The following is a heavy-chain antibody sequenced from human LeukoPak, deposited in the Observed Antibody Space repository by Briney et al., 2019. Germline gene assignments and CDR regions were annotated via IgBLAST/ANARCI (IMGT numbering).Heavy chain of an antibody. CDR1: GYTFTSYG. D-gene: IGHD3-22*01. CDR2: ISAYNGNT. J-gene: IGHJ1*01. V-gene: IGHV1-18*01. CDR3: ARDVDYYDSSGYYPQYFQH. Sequence: ASVKVSCKASGYTFTSYGISWVRRAPGQGLEWMGWISAYNGNTNYAQKLQGRVTMTTDTSTSTAYMELRSLRSDDTAVYYCARDVDYYDSSGYYPQYFQHWGQGTLVTVSS.